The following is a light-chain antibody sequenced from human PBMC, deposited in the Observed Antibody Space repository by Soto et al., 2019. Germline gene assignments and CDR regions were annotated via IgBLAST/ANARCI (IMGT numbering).Light chain of an antibody. CDR2: EVG. Sequence: QSALTQPPSASWSPGQSVTISCTGTSSDVGAYNYVSWYQQLPGKAPKLIIYEVGKRPSGVPDRFSGSKSGNTASLTVSELQAEDEADYYCTSYAGTYSFFYVFGTGTKVTVL. V-gene: IGLV2-8*01. J-gene: IGLJ1*01. CDR3: TSYAGTYSFFYV. CDR1: SSDVGAYNY.